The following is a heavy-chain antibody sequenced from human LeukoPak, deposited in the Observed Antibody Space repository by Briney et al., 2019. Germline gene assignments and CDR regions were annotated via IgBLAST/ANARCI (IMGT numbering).Heavy chain of an antibody. Sequence: SETLSLTCTVSGYPISSGYYWGWIRQPPGKGLEWIGSIYHSGSTYYNPSLKSRVTISVDTSKNQFSLKLSSVTAADTAVYYCAKGIAARPGHNWFDPWGQGTLVTVSS. D-gene: IGHD6-6*01. CDR3: AKGIAARPGHNWFDP. CDR1: GYPISSGYY. V-gene: IGHV4-38-2*02. CDR2: IYHSGST. J-gene: IGHJ5*02.